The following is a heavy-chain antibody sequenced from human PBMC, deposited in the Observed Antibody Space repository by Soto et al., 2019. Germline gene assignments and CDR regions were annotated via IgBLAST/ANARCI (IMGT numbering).Heavy chain of an antibody. D-gene: IGHD3-16*02. Sequence: QITLKESGPTLVKPTQTLTLTCTFSGFSLSAATVGVAWIRQPPGKALEWLAVVYWDGDKRCSPSLNSRLTITKDASSNQVVLTVANMDPVDTATYYCAHLMITYGGVVADDAFDIWGPGTMVTVSS. CDR1: GFSLSAATVG. CDR3: AHLMITYGGVVADDAFDI. CDR2: VYWDGDK. J-gene: IGHJ3*02. V-gene: IGHV2-5*02.